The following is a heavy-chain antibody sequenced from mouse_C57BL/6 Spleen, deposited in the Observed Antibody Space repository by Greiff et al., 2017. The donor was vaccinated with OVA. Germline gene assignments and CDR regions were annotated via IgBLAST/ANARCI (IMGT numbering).Heavy chain of an antibody. Sequence: EVQVVESGGGLVQPGGSLKLSCAASGFTFSDYYMYWVRQTPEKRLEWVAYISNGGGSTYYPDTVKGRFTISRDNAKNTLYLQMSRLKSEDTAMYYGARHNDYDEGNYFDYWGQGTTLTVSS. J-gene: IGHJ2*01. CDR2: ISNGGGST. CDR1: GFTFSDYY. V-gene: IGHV5-12*01. D-gene: IGHD2-4*01. CDR3: ARHNDYDEGNYFDY.